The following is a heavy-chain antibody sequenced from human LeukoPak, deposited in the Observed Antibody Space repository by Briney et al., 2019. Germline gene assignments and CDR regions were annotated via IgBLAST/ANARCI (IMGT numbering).Heavy chain of an antibody. J-gene: IGHJ6*02. D-gene: IGHD5-12*01. CDR2: IIPILGVT. V-gene: IGHV1-69*04. CDR1: GDNFSNYA. CDR3: ARQYSGYDYYGMDV. Sequence: SVNVSCKSSGDNFSNYAFSWVRQAPGHGLEWMGRIIPILGVTTYAQKFQGRVTITADRSKSTSYMELSSLRSEDTALYYCARQYSGYDYYGMDVWGQGTTVTVSS.